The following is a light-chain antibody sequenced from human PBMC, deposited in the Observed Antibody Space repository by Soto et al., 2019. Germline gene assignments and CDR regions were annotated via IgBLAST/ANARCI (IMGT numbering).Light chain of an antibody. V-gene: IGKV1-5*01. CDR2: HAS. J-gene: IGKJ1*01. CDR3: QQYNSYWT. Sequence: DIQMSKSPSTLSASVGDRVTVTCRASQSISSWLAWYQQKPGKAPKLLIYHASSLESGVPSRFSGSGSGTEFTLTISSLQPDDFATDYCQQYNSYWTFGQGTKV. CDR1: QSISSW.